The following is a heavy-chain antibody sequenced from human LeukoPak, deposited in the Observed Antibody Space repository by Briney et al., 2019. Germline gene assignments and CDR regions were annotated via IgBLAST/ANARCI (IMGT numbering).Heavy chain of an antibody. Sequence: GGSLRLSCAASGFTFSSYRMNWVGRAPGKGLEWVSSISSSSSYIYYADSVKGRFTISRDNAKNSLYLQMNSLRAEDTAVYYCAREGSGVAGHFDYWGQGTLVTVSS. D-gene: IGHD6-19*01. CDR2: ISSSSSYI. V-gene: IGHV3-21*01. J-gene: IGHJ4*02. CDR3: AREGSGVAGHFDY. CDR1: GFTFSSYR.